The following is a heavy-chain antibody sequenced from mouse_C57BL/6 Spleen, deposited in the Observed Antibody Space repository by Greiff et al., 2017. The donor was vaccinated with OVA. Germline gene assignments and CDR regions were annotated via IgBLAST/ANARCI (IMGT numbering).Heavy chain of an antibody. Sequence: EVQLQQSGPELVKPGASVKISCKASGYTFTDYYMNWVKQSHGKSLEWIGDINPNNGGTSYNQKFKGKATLTVDKSSSTAYMELRSLTSEDSAVYYCARGFITTVLAGDYYAMDYWGQGTSVTVSS. CDR2: INPNNGGT. D-gene: IGHD1-1*01. J-gene: IGHJ4*01. V-gene: IGHV1-26*01. CDR3: ARGFITTVLAGDYYAMDY. CDR1: GYTFTDYY.